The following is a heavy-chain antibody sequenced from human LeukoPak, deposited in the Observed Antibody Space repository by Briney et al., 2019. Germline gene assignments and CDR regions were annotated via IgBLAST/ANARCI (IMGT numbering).Heavy chain of an antibody. Sequence: GGSLRLSCAAFGFTFSNYAMTWVRQVPGKGLEWVSGISTSGYSTYYAGSVKGRFTISRDNSKNTLYLQMSSLRAEDTALYYCAKEPAAGTTFDYWGQGALVTVSS. V-gene: IGHV3-23*01. CDR1: GFTFSNYA. D-gene: IGHD6-13*01. CDR2: ISTSGYST. CDR3: AKEPAAGTTFDY. J-gene: IGHJ4*02.